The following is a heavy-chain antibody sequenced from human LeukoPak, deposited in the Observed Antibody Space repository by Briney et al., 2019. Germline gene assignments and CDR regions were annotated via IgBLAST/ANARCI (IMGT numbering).Heavy chain of an antibody. Sequence: SVKVSCKASGFTFTSSDVQWVRQARGHRLEWIGWIVVGSGNTKYEQKFQERVTFTRDMSTSTAYMELSSLRSEDTAVYYCAAATGSGSSDAFEIWGQGTMVTVSS. CDR3: AAATGSGSSDAFEI. CDR1: GFTFTSSD. V-gene: IGHV1-58*01. J-gene: IGHJ3*02. CDR2: IVVGSGNT. D-gene: IGHD3-10*01.